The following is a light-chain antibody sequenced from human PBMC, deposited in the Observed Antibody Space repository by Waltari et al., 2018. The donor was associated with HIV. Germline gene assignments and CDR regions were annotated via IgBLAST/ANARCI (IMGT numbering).Light chain of an antibody. Sequence: DIVMTQSPDSLAVSLGARAPINCKSSQSVLYSSNNKNYLAWYQQKPGQPPKLLIYWASTRESGVPDRFSGSGSGTDFTLTINSLQAEDVAVYYCQQYYSTPLTFGGGTKVEIK. CDR1: QSVLYSSNNKNY. J-gene: IGKJ4*01. CDR3: QQYYSTPLT. V-gene: IGKV4-1*01. CDR2: WAS.